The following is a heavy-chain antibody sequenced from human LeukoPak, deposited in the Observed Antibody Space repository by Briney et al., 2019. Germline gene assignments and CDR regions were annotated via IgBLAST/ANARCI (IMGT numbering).Heavy chain of an antibody. Sequence: GGSLRLSCAASGFTVSSNYMSWVRQAPGKGLEWVSVIYSGGSTYYADSVKGRFTISRDSSKNTLYLQMNSLRAEDTAVYYCARESRGGAFDIWGQGTMVTVSS. CDR2: IYSGGST. CDR1: GFTVSSNY. V-gene: IGHV3-53*01. CDR3: ARESRGGAFDI. D-gene: IGHD3-10*01. J-gene: IGHJ3*02.